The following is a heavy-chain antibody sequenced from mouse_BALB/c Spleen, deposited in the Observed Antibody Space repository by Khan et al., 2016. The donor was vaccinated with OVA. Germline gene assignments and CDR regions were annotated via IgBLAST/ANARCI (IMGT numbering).Heavy chain of an antibody. Sequence: DLVKPGTSVKLSCKASGYTFTSYWINWIKQRPGQGLEWIGRIGPGSSNTYYNEMFKGKAALTVDTSSSIAYIQLSSLSSEDSAVYFWASENYYGRSCYAMDYWGQGTSVTVSS. V-gene: IGHV1S41*01. CDR3: ASENYYGRSCYAMDY. D-gene: IGHD1-1*01. CDR2: IGPGSSNT. CDR1: GYTFTSYW. J-gene: IGHJ4*01.